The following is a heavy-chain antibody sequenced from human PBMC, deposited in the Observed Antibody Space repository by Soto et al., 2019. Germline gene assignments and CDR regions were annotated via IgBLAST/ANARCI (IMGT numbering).Heavy chain of an antibody. J-gene: IGHJ4*02. Sequence: GGSLRLSCAASGFTFSSYGMHWFRQAPGKGLEWVAVIWYDGSNKYYADSVKGRFTISRDNSKNTLYLQMNSLRAEDTAVYYCARDRLRSATVVPFDYWGQGTLVTV. D-gene: IGHD4-17*01. CDR3: ARDRLRSATVVPFDY. V-gene: IGHV3-33*01. CDR1: GFTFSSYG. CDR2: IWYDGSNK.